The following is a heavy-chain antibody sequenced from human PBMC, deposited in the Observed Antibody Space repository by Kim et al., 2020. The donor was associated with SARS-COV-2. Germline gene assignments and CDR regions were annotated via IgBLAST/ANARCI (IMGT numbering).Heavy chain of an antibody. CDR3: LGGFYFAY. D-gene: IGHD3-16*01. J-gene: IGHJ4*02. CDR2: IDCGNGNT. V-gene: IGHV1-3*01. CDR1: GHFFTRDS. Sequence: ASVKVSCKTSGHFFTRDSIHWVRQAPGQGLEWMGGIDCGNGNTIYSQKFQGRVTFTTDTSASTAYMELSFLRSEDSAVYYCLGGFYFAYWVQGPLVPVSS.